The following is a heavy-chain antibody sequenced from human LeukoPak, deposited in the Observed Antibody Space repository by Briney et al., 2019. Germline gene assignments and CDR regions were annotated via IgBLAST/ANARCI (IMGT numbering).Heavy chain of an antibody. D-gene: IGHD1-26*01. CDR3: ARGGSHDY. V-gene: IGHV3-21*01. Sequence: GGSLRLSCAASGFTFTSYSMNWVRQAPGKGLEWVSSIISSGTYVYYADSVKGRFTISRDNAKNSLYLQMNSLRAEDTAVYYCARGGSHDYWGQGTLVTVSS. CDR2: IISSGTYV. CDR1: GFTFTSYS. J-gene: IGHJ4*02.